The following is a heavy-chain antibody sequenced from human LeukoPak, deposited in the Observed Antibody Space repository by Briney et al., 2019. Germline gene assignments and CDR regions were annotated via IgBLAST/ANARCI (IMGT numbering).Heavy chain of an antibody. D-gene: IGHD4-17*01. CDR3: AGGLRWLPRA. J-gene: IGHJ5*02. Sequence: GSLRLSCAASGFTFSSYAMHWVRQPPGKGLEWIGEINHSGSTNYNPSLKSRVTISVDTSRNQFSLKLSSVTAADTAVYYCAGGLRWLPRAWGQGTLVTVSS. CDR2: INHSGST. V-gene: IGHV4-34*01. CDR1: GFTFSSYA.